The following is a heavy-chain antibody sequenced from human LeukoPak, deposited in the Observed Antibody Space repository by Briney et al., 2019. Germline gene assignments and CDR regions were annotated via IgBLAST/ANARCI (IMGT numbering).Heavy chain of an antibody. Sequence: GGSLRLSCAASGFTFSGSAMHWVRQASGKGLEWAGRIRSKANSYATAYAASVKGRFTISRDDSKNTAYLQMNSLKTEDTAVYYCTKLDSVRAGRYRSGGSCYPQNYMDVWGKGTTVTVSS. D-gene: IGHD2-15*01. CDR3: TKLDSVRAGRYRSGGSCYPQNYMDV. J-gene: IGHJ6*03. CDR2: IRSKANSYAT. V-gene: IGHV3-73*01. CDR1: GFTFSGSA.